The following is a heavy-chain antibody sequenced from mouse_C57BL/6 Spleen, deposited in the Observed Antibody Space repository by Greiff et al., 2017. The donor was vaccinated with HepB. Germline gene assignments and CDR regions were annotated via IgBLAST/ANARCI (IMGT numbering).Heavy chain of an antibody. CDR1: GYTFTDYY. Sequence: VQLQQSGAELVKPGASVKISCKASGYTFTDYYINWVKQRPGQGLEWIGKIGPGSGSTYYNEKFKGKATLTADKSSSTAYMQLSSLTSEDSAVYVCARSGYYGSSSWFAYWGQGTLVTVSA. J-gene: IGHJ3*01. CDR2: IGPGSGST. V-gene: IGHV1-77*01. CDR3: ARSGYYGSSSWFAY. D-gene: IGHD1-1*01.